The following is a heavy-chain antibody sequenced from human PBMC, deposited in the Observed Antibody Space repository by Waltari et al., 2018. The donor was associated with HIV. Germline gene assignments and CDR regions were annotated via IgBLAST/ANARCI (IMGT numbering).Heavy chain of an antibody. D-gene: IGHD2-2*02. V-gene: IGHV4-31*03. J-gene: IGHJ4*02. Sequence: QVQLQESGPGLVRPSQTLSLTCSVSGGSVTSGAFYWSWLRQFPGKGLEWIGCIHNGAHTIHSKSLKSRRTMSVDRSKNQSSLKRSAVTAADTAVYFCARALYRSGASDYWGQGILVTVSS. CDR3: ARALYRSGASDY. CDR1: GGSVTSGAFY. CDR2: IHNGAHT.